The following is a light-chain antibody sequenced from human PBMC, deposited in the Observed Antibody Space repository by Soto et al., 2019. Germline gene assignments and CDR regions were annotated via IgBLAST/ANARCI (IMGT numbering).Light chain of an antibody. CDR1: QGISSY. J-gene: IGKJ2*01. Sequence: AIRMTQSPSSLSSSTGDRVTITCRASQGISSYLAWYQQKPGKAPKLLIDAASSLQSGVPSRFSGSGSGTDFTLTISCLQSEDFANYYCQQYYSYPPTFGQGTKLESK. CDR2: AAS. V-gene: IGKV1-8*01. CDR3: QQYYSYPPT.